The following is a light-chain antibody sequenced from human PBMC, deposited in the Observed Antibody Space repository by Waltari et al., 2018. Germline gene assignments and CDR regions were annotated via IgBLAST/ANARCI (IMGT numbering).Light chain of an antibody. V-gene: IGKV4-1*01. Sequence: IVLSQSPDSLAVSLGESAPITCWSSQGVLSSANNRNYLSWYHQRPGQPPKLLIYWASTRGSGVPDRFSGSGSGTDFTLTISSLRAEDVAVYYCQQYFRRPSTFGQGTKVEIK. CDR2: WAS. CDR1: QGVLSSANNRNY. J-gene: IGKJ1*01. CDR3: QQYFRRPST.